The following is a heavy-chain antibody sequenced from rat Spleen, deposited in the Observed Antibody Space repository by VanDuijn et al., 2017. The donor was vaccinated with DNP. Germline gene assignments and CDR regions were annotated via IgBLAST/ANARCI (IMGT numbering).Heavy chain of an antibody. CDR3: ARMRGLLLDY. D-gene: IGHD1-6*01. J-gene: IGHJ2*01. CDR2: ISYDGSST. Sequence: EVQLVESGGGLVQPGRSMKLSCAASGFTFSNYDMAWVRQAPKKGLEWVATISYDGSSTYYRDSVKGRFTISRDNAKSSLFLQMNSLKSEDTATYYCARMRGLLLDYWGQGLMVTVSS. V-gene: IGHV5-7*01. CDR1: GFTFSNYD.